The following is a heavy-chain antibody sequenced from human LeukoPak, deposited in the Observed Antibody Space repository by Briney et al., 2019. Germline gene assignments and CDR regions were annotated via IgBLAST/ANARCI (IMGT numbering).Heavy chain of an antibody. CDR1: GGSISSGGYY. V-gene: IGHV4-31*03. Sequence: SETLSLTCTVSGGSISSGGYYWSWIRQHPGKGLEWIGYIYYSGSTYYNPSLKSRVTISVDTSKNQFSLKLSSVTAADTAAYYCARSSYPKGMDVWGQGTTVTVSS. J-gene: IGHJ6*02. CDR2: IYYSGST. CDR3: ARSSYPKGMDV.